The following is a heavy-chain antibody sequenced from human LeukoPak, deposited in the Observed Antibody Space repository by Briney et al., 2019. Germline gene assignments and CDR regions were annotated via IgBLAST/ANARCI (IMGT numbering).Heavy chain of an antibody. V-gene: IGHV3-11*04. CDR2: ISSSGSTI. Sequence: PGGSLRLSCAASGFTFSDYYMSWIRQAPGKGLEWVSYISSSGSTIYYADSVKGRFTISRDSSRTTLYLQMISLRAEDTAVYYCARGPQYSGRIDYWGQGTLVTVSS. D-gene: IGHD1-26*01. J-gene: IGHJ4*02. CDR3: ARGPQYSGRIDY. CDR1: GFTFSDYY.